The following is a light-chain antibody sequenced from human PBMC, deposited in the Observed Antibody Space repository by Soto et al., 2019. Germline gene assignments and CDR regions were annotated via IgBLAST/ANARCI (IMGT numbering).Light chain of an antibody. Sequence: QSVLTQPPSASGTPGQRVTISCSGSSSNIGSNTVNWYQQLPGTAPKLLIYSNNQRPSGVPDRFSGSKSGTSASLAISGLQSEDEADYYCAAWDDSLKGVFVGGTKLTVL. CDR3: AAWDDSLKGV. CDR2: SNN. CDR1: SSNIGSNT. V-gene: IGLV1-44*01. J-gene: IGLJ2*01.